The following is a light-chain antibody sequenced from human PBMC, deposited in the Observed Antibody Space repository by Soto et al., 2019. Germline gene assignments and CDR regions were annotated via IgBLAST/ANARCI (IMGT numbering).Light chain of an antibody. CDR1: QTISSW. J-gene: IGKJ1*01. V-gene: IGKV1-5*03. Sequence: DIQMTQSPSTLSGSVGDSASIACRASQTISSWLAWYQQKPGKAPKLLIYKASTLKSGVPSRFSGSGSGTELTLTISSLQPDDFATYYCQNYNSYSEAFGQGTKGDI. CDR3: QNYNSYSEA. CDR2: KAS.